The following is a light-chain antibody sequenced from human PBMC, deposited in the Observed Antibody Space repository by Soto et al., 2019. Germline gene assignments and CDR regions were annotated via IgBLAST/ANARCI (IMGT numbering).Light chain of an antibody. J-gene: IGKJ1*01. CDR3: QQYHSYWT. V-gene: IGKV1-8*01. CDR2: AAS. CDR1: QGISSY. Sequence: AIRMTQSPSSFSASTGDRVTITCRASQGISSYLAWYQQKPGKAPKLLIYAASTLQSGVPSRFSGSGSGTDFTLTISCLQSEDFATYYRQQYHSYWTFGQGTKVDI.